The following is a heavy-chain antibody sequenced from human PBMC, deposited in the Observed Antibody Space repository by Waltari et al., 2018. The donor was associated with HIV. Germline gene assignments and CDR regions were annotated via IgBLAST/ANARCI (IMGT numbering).Heavy chain of an antibody. V-gene: IGHV3-23*01. CDR3: AKSRGGHKVAPYWYFDL. D-gene: IGHD1-26*01. CDR2: INGHDTDT. CDR1: GFTMSTYT. Sequence: DVQLLESGGGLVQPGGSLRLSCAASGFTMSTYTMSWVRQAPGKGLEWVSTINGHDTDTFYADSVKGRFTISRDNSRTTLYLQMHSLGDEDTAVYYCAKSRGGHKVAPYWYFDLWGRGTLVTVSS. J-gene: IGHJ2*01.